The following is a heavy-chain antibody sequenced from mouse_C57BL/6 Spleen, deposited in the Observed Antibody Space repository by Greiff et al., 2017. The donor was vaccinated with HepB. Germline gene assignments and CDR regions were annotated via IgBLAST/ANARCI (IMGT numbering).Heavy chain of an antibody. CDR3: ARKGPLYYGSSYEGYFDV. Sequence: QVQLKQSGAELARPGASVKLSCKASGYTFTSYGISWVKQRTGQGLEWIGEIYPRSGNTYYNEKIKGKATLTADKSSSTAYMELRSLTSEDSAVYFCARKGPLYYGSSYEGYFDVWGTGTTVTVSS. CDR2: IYPRSGNT. J-gene: IGHJ1*03. CDR1: GYTFTSYG. V-gene: IGHV1-81*01. D-gene: IGHD1-1*01.